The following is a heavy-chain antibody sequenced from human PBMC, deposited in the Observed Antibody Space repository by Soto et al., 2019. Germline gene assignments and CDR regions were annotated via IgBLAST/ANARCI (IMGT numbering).Heavy chain of an antibody. CDR2: IYYSGST. V-gene: IGHV4-39*01. Sequence: QLQLQESGPGLVKPSETLSLTCTVSGGSISSSSYYWGWIRQPPGKGLEWIGSIYYSGSTYYNPSLTSRVTISVDTSKNQFSLKLSSVTAADTAVYYCARPPYGSGRKSPTPWGYWGQGTLVTVSS. CDR3: ARPPYGSGRKSPTPWGY. CDR1: GGSISSSSYY. D-gene: IGHD3-10*01. J-gene: IGHJ4*02.